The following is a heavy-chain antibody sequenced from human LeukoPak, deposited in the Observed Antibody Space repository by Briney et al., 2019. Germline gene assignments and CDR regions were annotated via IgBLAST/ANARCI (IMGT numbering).Heavy chain of an antibody. V-gene: IGHV4-34*01. Sequence: SETLSLTCAVYGGTFSGYYWSWIRQPPGKGLEWIGEINHSGSTNYNPSLKSRVTISVDTSKNQFSLKLSSVTAADTAVYYCARVPKGYCSSTSCYNRYYYGMDVWGKGTTVTVSS. CDR3: ARVPKGYCSSTSCYNRYYYGMDV. CDR2: INHSGST. J-gene: IGHJ6*04. D-gene: IGHD2-2*02. CDR1: GGTFSGYY.